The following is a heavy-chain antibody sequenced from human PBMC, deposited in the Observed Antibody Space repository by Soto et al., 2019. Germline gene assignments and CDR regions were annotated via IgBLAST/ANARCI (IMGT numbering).Heavy chain of an antibody. D-gene: IGHD6-13*01. CDR2: ISGSGGTT. J-gene: IGHJ4*02. CDR3: AYSSTPLDY. V-gene: IGHV3-23*01. CDR1: GFTFTSYA. Sequence: GGSLRLSCAASGFTFTSYAMIWVRQAPGKGLEWVSSISGSGGTTYYADSVKGRFTISRDNSKNTLYLQMNSLRAEDTAVYYCAYSSTPLDYWGQGTLVTVSS.